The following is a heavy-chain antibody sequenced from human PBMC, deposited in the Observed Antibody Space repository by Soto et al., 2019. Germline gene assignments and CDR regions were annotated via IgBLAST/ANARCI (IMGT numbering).Heavy chain of an antibody. CDR3: ARDSYGLDY. V-gene: IGHV4-61*01. CDR2: IYYTGNT. J-gene: IGHJ4*02. Sequence: SETLSLTCRFSGGSVSSGSYYLSWIRQPPGKGPEWIGYIYYTGNTNYNPSLKSRVTISVDTSKNQFSLNLSSVTAADTAVYYCARDSYGLDYWGQGALVTVSS. CDR1: GGSVSSGSYY. D-gene: IGHD3-16*01.